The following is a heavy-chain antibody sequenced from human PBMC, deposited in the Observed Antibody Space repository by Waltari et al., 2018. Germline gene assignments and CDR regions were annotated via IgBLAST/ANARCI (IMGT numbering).Heavy chain of an antibody. CDR1: GGTFSSYA. CDR3: ARNLFPQQQEEPHHFDY. CDR2: IIPIFGTA. D-gene: IGHD6-13*01. J-gene: IGHJ4*02. Sequence: QVQLVQSGAEVKKPGSSVKVSCKASGGTFSSYAISWVRQAPGQGLEWMGGIIPIFGTANYAQKFQGRVTITTDESMSTAYMELSSLRSEDTAVYYCARNLFPQQQEEPHHFDYWGQGTLVTVSS. V-gene: IGHV1-69*05.